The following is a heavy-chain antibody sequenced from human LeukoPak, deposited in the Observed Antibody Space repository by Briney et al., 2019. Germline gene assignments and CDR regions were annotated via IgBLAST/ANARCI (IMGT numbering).Heavy chain of an antibody. Sequence: ASVKVSCKASGYTFTSYGISWVRQAPGQGLEWMGWISAYNGNTNYAQKLQGRVTMTTDTSTSTAYVELRSLRSDDTAVYYCARVVESYYRRSAFDIWGQGTMVTVSS. V-gene: IGHV1-18*01. J-gene: IGHJ3*02. CDR2: ISAYNGNT. D-gene: IGHD3-10*01. CDR1: GYTFTSYG. CDR3: ARVVESYYRRSAFDI.